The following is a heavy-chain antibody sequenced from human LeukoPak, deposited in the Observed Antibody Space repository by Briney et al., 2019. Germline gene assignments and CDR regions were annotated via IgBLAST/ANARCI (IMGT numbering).Heavy chain of an antibody. CDR2: VNPDDSNT. J-gene: IGHJ4*02. D-gene: IGHD3-10*01. V-gene: IGHV5-51*01. CDR1: GYIFTDYW. Sequence: GESLKISCKGSGYIFTDYWISWVRQMPGKGLEWMGIVNPDDSNTIYSPSFQGQVTISADKSITTAYLQWSGLKTPDTAMYYCARLRWPRGGRSSFDYWGQGALVTVSS. CDR3: ARLRWPRGGRSSFDY.